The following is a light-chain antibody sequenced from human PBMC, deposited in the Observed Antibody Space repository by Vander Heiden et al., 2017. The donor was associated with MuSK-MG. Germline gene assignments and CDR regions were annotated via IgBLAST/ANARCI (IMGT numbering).Light chain of an antibody. CDR3: QQRSHWPPLT. V-gene: IGKV3-11*01. CDR1: QSIASY. J-gene: IGKJ4*01. Sequence: VLTQSPATLSLSPGERATLSCRASQSIASYLAWYQQKPGQAPRLLIYDASNRATGIPARFSGSGSGTDFTLTISNLEPEDFAVYYCQQRSHWPPLTFGGGTKVEIK. CDR2: DAS.